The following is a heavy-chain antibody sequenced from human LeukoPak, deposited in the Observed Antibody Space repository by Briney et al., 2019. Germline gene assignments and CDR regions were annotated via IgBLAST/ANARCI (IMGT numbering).Heavy chain of an antibody. CDR2: IYYSGST. Sequence: SETLSLTCTVSGGSISSSSYYWGWIRQPPGKGLEWIGSIYYSGSTYYNPSLKSRVTISVDTSKNQFSLKLSSVTAADTAVHYCARGTDAAGKNYWGQGTLVTVSS. CDR3: ARGTDAAGKNY. J-gene: IGHJ4*02. D-gene: IGHD6-13*01. V-gene: IGHV4-39*01. CDR1: GGSISSSSYY.